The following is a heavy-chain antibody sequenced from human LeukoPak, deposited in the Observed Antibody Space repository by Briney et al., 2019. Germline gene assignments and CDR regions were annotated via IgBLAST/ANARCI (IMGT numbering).Heavy chain of an antibody. D-gene: IGHD6-13*01. V-gene: IGHV4-34*01. CDR1: GGSFSGYY. Sequence: SETLSLTCAVYGGSFSGYYWSWIRQPPGKGLEWIGEINHSGSTNYNPSLKSRVTISVDTSKNQFSLKLSSVTAADTAVYYCARGPVGYSSSWYGPPRAEYFQHWGQGTLVTVSS. CDR3: ARGPVGYSSSWYGPPRAEYFQH. J-gene: IGHJ1*01. CDR2: INHSGST.